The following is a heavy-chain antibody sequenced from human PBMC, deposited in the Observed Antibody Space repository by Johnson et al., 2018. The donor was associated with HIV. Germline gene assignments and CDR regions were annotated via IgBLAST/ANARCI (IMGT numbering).Heavy chain of an antibody. CDR2: IKDDGSEK. J-gene: IGHJ3*01. CDR1: GFTFSTYW. Sequence: MHLVESGGGLVQPGGSLRLSCAASGFTFSTYWMSWVRQAPGKGLEWVANIKDDGSEKYYVDSVKGRFTISRDNAKNSLYLQMNSLRDEDTAVYYCVTADRGSAWGQGTTVTVSS. D-gene: IGHD1-26*01. CDR3: VTADRGSA. V-gene: IGHV3-7*03.